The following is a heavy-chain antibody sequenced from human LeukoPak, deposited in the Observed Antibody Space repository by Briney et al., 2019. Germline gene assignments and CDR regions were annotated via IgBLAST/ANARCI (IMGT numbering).Heavy chain of an antibody. CDR2: IYYSGST. V-gene: IGHV4-59*08. CDR3: ARHVPNRYCSSTSCPFDL. D-gene: IGHD2-2*01. Sequence: PSETLSLTCTVSGGSISSYYWSWIRQPPGKGLEWVGYIYYSGSTNYNPSLTSRVTTSVDTSKNQFSLTLSPVTAADTAVYYCARHVPNRYCSSTSCPFDLWGRGTLVTVSS. CDR1: GGSISSYY. J-gene: IGHJ2*01.